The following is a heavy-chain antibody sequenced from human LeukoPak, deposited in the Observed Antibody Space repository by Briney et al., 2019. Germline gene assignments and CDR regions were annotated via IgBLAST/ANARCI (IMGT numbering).Heavy chain of an antibody. Sequence: GGSLRLSCAAFGFTFSTYRMNWVRQAPGKGPEWLSYISSGSNTIFYADSVKGRFTISRDNAKNSLFLQVNSLRDEDTAVYYCARGSYYAPYYFDYWGQGTLVTVSS. D-gene: IGHD1-26*01. CDR1: GFTFSTYR. CDR3: ARGSYYAPYYFDY. CDR2: ISSGSNTI. J-gene: IGHJ4*02. V-gene: IGHV3-48*02.